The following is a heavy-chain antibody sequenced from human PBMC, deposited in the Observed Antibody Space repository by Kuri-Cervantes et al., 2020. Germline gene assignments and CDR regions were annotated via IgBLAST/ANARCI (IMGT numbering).Heavy chain of an antibody. CDR1: GYTFTYRY. CDR3: ARVGIAARLLKFPLDP. Sequence: ASVKVSCKASGYTFTYRYLHWVRQATGQGLEWMGWMNPNSGNTGYAQKFQGRVTMTRNTSISTAYMELSSLRSEDTAVYYCARVGIAARLLKFPLDPWGQGTLVTVSS. CDR2: MNPNSGNT. D-gene: IGHD6-6*01. V-gene: IGHV1-8*02. J-gene: IGHJ5*02.